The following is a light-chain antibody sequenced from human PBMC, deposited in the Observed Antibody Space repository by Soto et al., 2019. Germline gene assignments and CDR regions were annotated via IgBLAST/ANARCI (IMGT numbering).Light chain of an antibody. J-gene: IGLJ3*02. CDR3: QSYDNSLSGSWV. Sequence: QSVLTQPPSVSGAPGQRITISCTGSSSNFGAGYDVHWYQQLPGTAPKLLIYGNSNRPSGVPDRFSGSKSGTSASLAINGLQAEDEAHYYCQSYDNSLSGSWVFGGGTKLTVL. V-gene: IGLV1-40*01. CDR1: SSNFGAGYD. CDR2: GNS.